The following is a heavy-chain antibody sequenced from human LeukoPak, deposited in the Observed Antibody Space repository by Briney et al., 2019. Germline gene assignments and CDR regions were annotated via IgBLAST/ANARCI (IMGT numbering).Heavy chain of an antibody. V-gene: IGHV4-39*07. CDR1: GGSISSSTYY. CDR3: ARGHWGYYFDY. Sequence: SETLSLTCTVSGGSISSSTYYWGWIRQPPGKGLEWIGEINHSGSTNYNPSLKSRVTISVDTSKNQFSLKLSSVTAADTAVYYCARGHWGYYFDYWGQGTLVTVSS. D-gene: IGHD7-27*01. J-gene: IGHJ4*02. CDR2: INHSGST.